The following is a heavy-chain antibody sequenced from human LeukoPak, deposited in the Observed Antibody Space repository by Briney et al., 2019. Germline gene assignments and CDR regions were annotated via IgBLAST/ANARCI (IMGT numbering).Heavy chain of an antibody. J-gene: IGHJ4*02. CDR1: GFTFSSYG. D-gene: IGHD6-13*01. V-gene: IGHV3-30*02. CDR3: AKDLYTSRYACCFDY. Sequence: GGSLRLSCAASGFTFSSYGMHWVRQAPGKGLEWVAFIRYDGSNKYYADSVKGRFTISRDNSKNMLYLQMNSLRAEDTAVYYCAKDLYTSRYACCFDYWGQGTLVTVSS. CDR2: IRYDGSNK.